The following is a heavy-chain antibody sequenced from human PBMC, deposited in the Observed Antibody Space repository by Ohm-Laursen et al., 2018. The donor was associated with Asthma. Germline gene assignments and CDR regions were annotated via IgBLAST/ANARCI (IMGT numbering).Heavy chain of an antibody. CDR1: GFTFSSYG. Sequence: SLRLSCSASGFTFSSYGMHWVRQAPGKGLEWVAVIWYDGSNKYYADSVKGRFTISRDNSKNTLYLQMNSLRAEDTAVYYCARGRYCSSTSCPEGMDVWGQGTTVTVSS. CDR3: ARGRYCSSTSCPEGMDV. J-gene: IGHJ6*02. D-gene: IGHD2-2*01. CDR2: IWYDGSNK. V-gene: IGHV3-33*01.